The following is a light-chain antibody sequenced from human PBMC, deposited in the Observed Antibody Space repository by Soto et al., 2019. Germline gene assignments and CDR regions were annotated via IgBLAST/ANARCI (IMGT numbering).Light chain of an antibody. CDR3: QQYGSSPPYT. CDR2: GAS. CDR1: QSVSSSY. J-gene: IGKJ2*01. Sequence: EIVLTQSPGTLSLSPWERATLSCRASQSVSSSYLAWYQQKPGQAPRLLIYGASNRATGIPDRFSASGSGTDFTLTISRLEPEDFAVYYCQQYGSSPPYTFGQGTKLEIK. V-gene: IGKV3-20*01.